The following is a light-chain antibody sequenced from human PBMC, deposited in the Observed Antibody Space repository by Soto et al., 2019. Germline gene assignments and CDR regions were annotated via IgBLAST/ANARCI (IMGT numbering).Light chain of an antibody. CDR2: ENN. V-gene: IGLV1-40*01. J-gene: IGLJ1*01. CDR1: SSNIGAGYE. CDR3: QSYDSSLNGYV. Sequence: QSVLTQPPSVSGSPGQRVTISCTGSSSNIGAGYEAHWYQQVPGTAPKLLIYENNNRPSGVPDRFSGSKSGTSVSLAITGLQAEDEAEYYCQSYDSSLNGYVFGTGTKLTVL.